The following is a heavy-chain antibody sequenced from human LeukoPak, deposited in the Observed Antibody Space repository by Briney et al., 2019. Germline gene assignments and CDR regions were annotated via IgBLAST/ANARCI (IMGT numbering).Heavy chain of an antibody. CDR2: ISGSGGST. J-gene: IGHJ2*01. V-gene: IGHV3-23*01. CDR3: AKGEYYYDSSGYYPYWYFDL. Sequence: GGSLRLSCAASGFTFSSYAMGWVRQAPGKGLEWVSAISGSGGSTYYADSVKGRFTISRDNSKNTLYLQMNSLRAEDTAVYYCAKGEYYYDSSGYYPYWYFDLWGRGTLVTVSS. CDR1: GFTFSSYA. D-gene: IGHD3-22*01.